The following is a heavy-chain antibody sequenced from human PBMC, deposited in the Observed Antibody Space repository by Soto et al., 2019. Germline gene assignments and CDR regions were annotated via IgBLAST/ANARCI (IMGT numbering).Heavy chain of an antibody. CDR1: RFTFSNYW. CDR2: INSDGSST. Sequence: GGSLRLSCAASRFTFSNYWMHWVRQAPGKGLVWVSRINSDGSSTNYADSVKGRFTISRDSAKNTLYLQMSSLRAEDTAVYYCARHRDAHMDVWGQGTTVTVSS. V-gene: IGHV3-74*01. J-gene: IGHJ6*02. CDR3: ARHRDAHMDV.